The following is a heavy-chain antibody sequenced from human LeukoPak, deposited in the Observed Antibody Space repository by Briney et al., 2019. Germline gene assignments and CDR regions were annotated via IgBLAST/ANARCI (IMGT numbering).Heavy chain of an antibody. D-gene: IGHD3-10*01. CDR3: ARRVRGDFSQRDY. V-gene: IGHV3-7*01. J-gene: IGHJ4*02. CDR2: IKQDGSEK. CDR1: GFTFRNYW. Sequence: GGSLRLSCAASGFTFRNYWMGWVRQAPGKGLEWVANIKQDGSEKYYVDSVKGRFTISRDNAKNSLYLQMNSLRAEDTAVYYCARRVRGDFSQRDYWGQGTLVTVSS.